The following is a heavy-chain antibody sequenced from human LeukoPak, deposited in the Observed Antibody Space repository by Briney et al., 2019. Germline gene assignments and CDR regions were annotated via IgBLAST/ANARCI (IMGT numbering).Heavy chain of an antibody. CDR2: ISYDGDNK. D-gene: IGHD2/OR15-2a*01. J-gene: IGHJ4*02. Sequence: GGSLRLSCADSGFTFRSYGMHWVRQAPGKGLEWVAVISYDGDNKYYADSVKGRFTMSRDNAKNTLYLQMNRLRVEDTAVYYCSYGAPTTSDYWGQGTLVTVSS. V-gene: IGHV3-30*03. CDR3: SYGAPTTSDY. CDR1: GFTFRSYG.